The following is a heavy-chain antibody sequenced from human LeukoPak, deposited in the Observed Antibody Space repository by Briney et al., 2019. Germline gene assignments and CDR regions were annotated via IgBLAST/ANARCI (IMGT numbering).Heavy chain of an antibody. Sequence: GGSLRLSCAASGFTFSSYSMNWVRQAPGKGLEWVSSISSSSSYIYYADSVKGRFTISRDNAKNSLYLQMNSLRAEDTAVYYCARDKKPGVGYDILTGYSSPDYWGQGTLVTASS. D-gene: IGHD3-9*01. J-gene: IGHJ4*02. CDR3: ARDKKPGVGYDILTGYSSPDY. CDR2: ISSSSSYI. V-gene: IGHV3-21*01. CDR1: GFTFSSYS.